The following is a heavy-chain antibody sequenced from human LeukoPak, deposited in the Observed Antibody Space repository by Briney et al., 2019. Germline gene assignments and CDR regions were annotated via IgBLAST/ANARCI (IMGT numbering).Heavy chain of an antibody. CDR1: GYSFTSYW. D-gene: IGHD1-26*01. Sequence: GESLQISCKGSGYSFTSYWIGWVRQMPGKGLEWMGIIYPGDSDTRYSPSFQGQVTISADKSISTAYLQWSSLKASDTAMYYCARIKPGIVGASNWFDPWGQGTLVTVSS. V-gene: IGHV5-51*01. CDR2: IYPGDSDT. CDR3: ARIKPGIVGASNWFDP. J-gene: IGHJ5*02.